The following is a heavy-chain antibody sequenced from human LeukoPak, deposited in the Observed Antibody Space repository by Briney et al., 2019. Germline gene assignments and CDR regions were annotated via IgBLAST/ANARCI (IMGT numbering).Heavy chain of an antibody. CDR1: GFTVSSNY. CDR2: IYSGGYT. V-gene: IGHV3-66*01. J-gene: IGHJ4*02. D-gene: IGHD3-10*01. Sequence: GGSLRLSCAASGFTVSSNYMSWVRQAPGKGLEWVSVIYSGGYTKYAESVKGRFTISRDNSKNTLYLQMNSLRAEDTAMYYCVRSPQFGELFDALFEYWGQGTLVTVSS. CDR3: VRSPQFGELFDALFEY.